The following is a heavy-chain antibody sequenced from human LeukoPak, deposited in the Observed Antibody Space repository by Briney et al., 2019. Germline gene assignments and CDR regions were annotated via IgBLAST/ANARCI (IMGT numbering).Heavy chain of an antibody. J-gene: IGHJ4*02. CDR1: GGSFSGYY. V-gene: IGHV4-34*01. CDR2: INHSGST. CDR3: ARNMYRTVMD. D-gene: IGHD3-16*01. Sequence: PSETLSLTCAVYGGSFSGYYWSWIRQPPGKGLEWIGEINHSGSTNYNPSLKSRVTVSVDTSKNQFSLNLTSVTAADTAVYYCARNMYRTVMDWGQGTLVIVSS.